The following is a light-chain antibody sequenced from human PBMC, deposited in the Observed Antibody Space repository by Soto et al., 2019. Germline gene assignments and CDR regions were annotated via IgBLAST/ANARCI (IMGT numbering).Light chain of an antibody. J-gene: IGKJ4*01. CDR2: NAS. CDR3: HQRSNWPLT. CDR1: QRVSSS. V-gene: IGKV3-11*01. Sequence: PGERATLSCRASQRVSSSLLWYQQKSGQAPRLLIYNASNRATGIPARFSGSGSGTDFTLTISSLEPEDFAVYYCHQRSNWPLTFGGGTKVEI.